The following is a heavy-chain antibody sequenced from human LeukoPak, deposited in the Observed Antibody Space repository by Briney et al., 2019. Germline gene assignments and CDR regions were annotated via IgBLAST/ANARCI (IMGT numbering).Heavy chain of an antibody. V-gene: IGHV3-21*01. CDR3: ARDALGGGYYDILTGYYIGAYFDY. CDR1: GFTFSSYS. D-gene: IGHD3-9*01. J-gene: IGHJ4*02. CDR2: ISSSSSYI. Sequence: GGSLRLSCAASGFTFSSYSMNWVRQAPGKGLEWVSSISSSSSYIYYADSVKGRFTISRDNAKNSLYLQMNSLRAEDTAVYYCARDALGGGYYDILTGYYIGAYFDYWRQGTLVTVSS.